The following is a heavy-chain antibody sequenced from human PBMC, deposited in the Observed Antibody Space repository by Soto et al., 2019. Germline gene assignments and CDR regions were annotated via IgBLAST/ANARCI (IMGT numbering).Heavy chain of an antibody. CDR3: ARAPGRMMNALRYYYGLDV. J-gene: IGHJ6*02. V-gene: IGHV4-31*03. Sequence: QVQLQESGPGLVKPSETLSFTCTVSGGSISSGGYYWSWIRQLPGKGLEWIGYIYHSGGTYYNPALKRRITISIDTSKNQFSLKLSSVTAADTAVYFCARAPGRMMNALRYYYGLDVWGQGTTVTVSS. D-gene: IGHD2-8*01. CDR2: IYHSGGT. CDR1: GGSISSGGYY.